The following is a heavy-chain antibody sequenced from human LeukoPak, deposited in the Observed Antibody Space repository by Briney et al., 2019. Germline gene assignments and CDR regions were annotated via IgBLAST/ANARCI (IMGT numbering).Heavy chain of an antibody. V-gene: IGHV4-34*01. J-gene: IGHJ6*03. CDR3: ARGSYYYGSGSYSNYYYYMDV. Sequence: SETLSLTCAVYGGSFSGYYWSWIRQPPGKGLEWIGEINHSGSTNYNPSLKSRVTISVDTSKNQFSLKLSSVTAADTAVYYCARGSYYYGSGSYSNYYYYMDVWGKGTTVTVSS. CDR2: INHSGST. CDR1: GGSFSGYY. D-gene: IGHD3-10*01.